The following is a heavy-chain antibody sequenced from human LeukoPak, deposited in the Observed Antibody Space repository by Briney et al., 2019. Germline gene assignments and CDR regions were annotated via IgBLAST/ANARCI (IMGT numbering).Heavy chain of an antibody. CDR1: GGSISSGGYS. CDR3: ARQWRPSPFDY. CDR2: IYYSGST. J-gene: IGHJ4*02. D-gene: IGHD6-19*01. V-gene: IGHV4-31*03. Sequence: PSETLSLTCTVSGGSISSGGYSWNWFRQHPGKGLEWIGYIYYSGSTFYNPSLKSRVSISVDTSKNQFSLKLTSVTAADTAVYYCARQWRPSPFDYWGQGTLVTVSS.